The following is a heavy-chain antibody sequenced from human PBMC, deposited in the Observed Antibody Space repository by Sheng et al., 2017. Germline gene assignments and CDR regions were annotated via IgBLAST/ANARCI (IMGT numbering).Heavy chain of an antibody. CDR2: IKEDGSEK. CDR1: GFTFTIYW. Sequence: EVQLVESGGGLVQPGGSLRLSCAASGFTFTIYWMTWVRQAPGKGLEWVANIKEDGSEKYYLDSLRGRFSISRDNAKNSLYLQMSSLRAEDTAIYYCVRLHIAAPGTPDYWGQGTLVTVSS. CDR3: VRLHIAAPGTPDY. J-gene: IGHJ4*02. D-gene: IGHD6-13*01. V-gene: IGHV3-7*01.